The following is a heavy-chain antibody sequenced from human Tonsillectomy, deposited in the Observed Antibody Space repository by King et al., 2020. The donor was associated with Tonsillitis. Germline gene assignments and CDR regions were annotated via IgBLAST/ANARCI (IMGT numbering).Heavy chain of an antibody. CDR1: GFTFGDYG. Sequence: VQLVESGGGVVRPGGSLRLSCAAYGFTFGDYGMSWVSQAPGKGLEWVSGFHWNGGSTSYVDSVKGRFTISRDNAKYSLYLQMNSLRAEDTALYYCVRDIGHYYAPYYYYGMYVWGQGTTVTVSS. V-gene: IGHV3-20*04. CDR2: FHWNGGST. J-gene: IGHJ6*02. D-gene: IGHD3-10*01. CDR3: VRDIGHYYAPYYYYGMYV.